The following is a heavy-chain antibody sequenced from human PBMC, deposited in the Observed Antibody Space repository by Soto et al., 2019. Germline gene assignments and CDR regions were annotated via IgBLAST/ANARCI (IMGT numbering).Heavy chain of an antibody. D-gene: IGHD1-1*01. CDR2: A. V-gene: IGHV1-69*01. Sequence: ANYAQKFQGRVTITADESTSTAYMELSSLRSEDTAVYYCARVGTDYWGQGTLVTVSP. J-gene: IGHJ4*02. CDR3: ARVGTDY.